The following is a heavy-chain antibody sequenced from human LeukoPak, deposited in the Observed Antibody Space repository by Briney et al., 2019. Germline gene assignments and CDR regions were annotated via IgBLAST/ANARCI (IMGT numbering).Heavy chain of an antibody. CDR3: ARGGHSGYDYIFDY. V-gene: IGHV4-59*01. J-gene: IGHJ4*02. Sequence: PSETLSLTCTVSGGSISSYYWSWIRQPPGKGLEWIGYIYYSGSTNYNPSLKSRVTISVDTSKNQFSLKLSSVTAADTAVYYCARGGHSGYDYIFDYWGQGTLVTVSS. CDR2: IYYSGST. CDR1: GGSISSYY. D-gene: IGHD5-12*01.